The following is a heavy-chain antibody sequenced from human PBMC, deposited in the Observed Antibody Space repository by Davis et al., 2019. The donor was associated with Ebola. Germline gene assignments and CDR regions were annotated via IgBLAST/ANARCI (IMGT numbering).Heavy chain of an antibody. CDR2: ISSSSSYI. D-gene: IGHD4-23*01. CDR1: GFTFSSYS. Sequence: PGGSLRLSCAASGFTFSSYSMNWVRQAPGKGLEWVSSISSSSSYIYYADSVKGRFTISRDNAKNSLYLQMNSLRAEDTAVYYCARDRRPYGGNSAGFDYWGQGTLVTVSS. J-gene: IGHJ4*02. CDR3: ARDRRPYGGNSAGFDY. V-gene: IGHV3-21*01.